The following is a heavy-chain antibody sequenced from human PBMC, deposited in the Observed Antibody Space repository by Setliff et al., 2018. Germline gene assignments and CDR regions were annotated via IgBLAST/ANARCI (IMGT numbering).Heavy chain of an antibody. CDR1: GPIFSSYG. CDR2: IGARNVKT. J-gene: IGHJ3*02. CDR3: ARRWETGDQDAYDI. V-gene: IGHV1-18*01. D-gene: IGHD7-27*01. Sequence: GASVKVSCKASGPIFSSYGISWVRQAPGQGLEWMGWIGARNVKTNYAQKFQDRVTMTTDTSTSTGYMELRSLTSDDTAVYYCARRWETGDQDAYDIWGQGTMVTVSS.